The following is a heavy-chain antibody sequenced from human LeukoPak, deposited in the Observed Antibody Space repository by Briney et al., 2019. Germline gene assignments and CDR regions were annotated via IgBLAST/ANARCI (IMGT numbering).Heavy chain of an antibody. D-gene: IGHD3-22*01. V-gene: IGHV3-33*01. CDR1: GFTFSSYG. J-gene: IGHJ4*02. Sequence: GGSLRLSCAASGFTFSSYGMHGVRQAPGKGLEWVAVIWYDGSNKYYADSVKGRFTISRDNSKNTLYLQMNSLRAEDTAVYYCASSGGDFTRIVGDYWGQGTLVTVSS. CDR2: IWYDGSNK. CDR3: ASSGGDFTRIVGDY.